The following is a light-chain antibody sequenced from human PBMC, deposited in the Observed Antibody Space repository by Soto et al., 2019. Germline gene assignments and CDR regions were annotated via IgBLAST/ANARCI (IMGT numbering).Light chain of an antibody. CDR1: SSDVGGYNY. V-gene: IGLV2-8*01. Sequence: LTQPPSASGSPGQSVAISCTGTSSDVGGYNYVSWYQQHPGKAPQLMIYEVNKRPSGVPDRFSGSKSGNTASLTVSGLQAEDESDYYCSLYAGSSNVVGTGTKVTVL. CDR3: SLYAGSSNV. J-gene: IGLJ1*01. CDR2: EVN.